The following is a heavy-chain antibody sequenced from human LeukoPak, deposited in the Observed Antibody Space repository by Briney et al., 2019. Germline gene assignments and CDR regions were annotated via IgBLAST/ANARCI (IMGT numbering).Heavy chain of an antibody. J-gene: IGHJ4*02. V-gene: IGHV3-48*01. Sequence: GGSLRLSCAVSGFTFSSYSMTWVRQAPGKGLEWVSYISSTSSTVYYADSVKGRFTISRDNVKNSLYLQMNSLRAEDAAVYYCARGRDSSSSYPGYWGQGTLVTVSS. D-gene: IGHD6-6*01. CDR1: GFTFSSYS. CDR3: ARGRDSSSSYPGY. CDR2: ISSTSSTV.